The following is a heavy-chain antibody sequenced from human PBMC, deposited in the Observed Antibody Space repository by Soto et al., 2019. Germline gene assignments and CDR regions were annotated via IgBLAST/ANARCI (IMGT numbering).Heavy chain of an antibody. CDR2: IIPIFGTA. V-gene: IGHV1-69*13. J-gene: IGHJ6*02. Sequence: SVKVSCKASGGTFSSYAISWVRQAPGQGLEWMGGIIPIFGTANYAQKFQGRVTITADESTSTAYMELSSLRSEDTAMYYCAREVPQFALGMDVWGQGTTVTVSS. CDR3: AREVPQFALGMDV. CDR1: GGTFSSYA. D-gene: IGHD3-10*01.